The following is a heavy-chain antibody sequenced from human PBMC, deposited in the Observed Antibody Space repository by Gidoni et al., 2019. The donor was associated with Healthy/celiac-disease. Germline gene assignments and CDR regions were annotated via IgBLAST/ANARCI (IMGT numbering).Heavy chain of an antibody. J-gene: IGHJ4*02. CDR1: GGSISSYY. CDR3: ATYSGYDGSFDY. D-gene: IGHD5-12*01. Sequence: QVQLQESGPGLVKPSETLSLTCTVSGGSISSYYWSWIRQPPGKGLEWIGYIYYSGSTNYNPSLKSRVTISVDTSKNQFSLKLSSVTAADTAVYYCATYSGYDGSFDYWGQGTLVTVSS. V-gene: IGHV4-59*01. CDR2: IYYSGST.